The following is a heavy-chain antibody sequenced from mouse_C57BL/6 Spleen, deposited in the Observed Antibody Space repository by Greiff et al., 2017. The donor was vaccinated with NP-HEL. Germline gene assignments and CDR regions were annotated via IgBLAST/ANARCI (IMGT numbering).Heavy chain of an antibody. CDR2: IHPNSGST. D-gene: IGHD1-1*01. CDR3: ERRTYGSSDEAMDY. Sequence: QVQLQQPGAELVKPGASVKLSCKASGYTFTSYWMHWVKQRPGQGLEWIGMIHPNSGSTNYNEKFKSKATLTVDKSSSTAYMQLSSLTSEDSAVYYCERRTYGSSDEAMDYWGQGTSVPVSS. J-gene: IGHJ4*01. CDR1: GYTFTSYW. V-gene: IGHV1-64*01.